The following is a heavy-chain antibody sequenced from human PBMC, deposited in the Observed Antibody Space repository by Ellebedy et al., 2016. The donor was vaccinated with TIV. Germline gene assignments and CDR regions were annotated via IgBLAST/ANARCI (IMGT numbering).Heavy chain of an antibody. CDR2: INNDGSST. V-gene: IGHV3-74*01. J-gene: IGHJ4*02. CDR3: ARRSRGPPYYFDY. Sequence: GESLKISCAASGFTFSSYWMHWVRQAPGKGLVWVSGINNDGSSTYYADSVKGRFTVPRDNAKNTLYLQMSSLRADDTAVYYCARRSRGPPYYFDYWGRGTLVTVSS. CDR1: GFTFSSYW. D-gene: IGHD3-10*01.